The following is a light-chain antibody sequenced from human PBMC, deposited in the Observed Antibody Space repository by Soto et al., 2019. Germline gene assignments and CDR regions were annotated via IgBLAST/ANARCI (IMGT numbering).Light chain of an antibody. V-gene: IGKV1-39*01. J-gene: IGKJ2*01. CDR3: QQSYSTPRT. CDR1: RSLSSY. CDR2: AAS. Sequence: DIQMTQSPSSLSASVGDRVTISCRASRSLSSYLNWYQQKPGKAPKLLIYAASSLESGYPSRFSGSGCGTDFPLPISSVRPEDFATYYCQQSYSTPRTFGQGTKLEIK.